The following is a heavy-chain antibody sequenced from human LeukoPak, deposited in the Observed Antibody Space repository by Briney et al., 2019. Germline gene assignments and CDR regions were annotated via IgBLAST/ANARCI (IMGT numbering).Heavy chain of an antibody. CDR3: AREEPRDDFWSGLWGHYFDY. CDR2: IYYSGST. CDR1: GGSISSSSYY. Sequence: SETLSLTCTVSGGSISSSSYYWGWIRQPPGKGLEWIGGIYYSGSTYYNPSLKSRVTISVDTSKNQFSLKLSSVTAADTAVYYCAREEPRDDFWSGLWGHYFDYWGQGTLVTVSS. J-gene: IGHJ4*02. V-gene: IGHV4-39*07. D-gene: IGHD3-3*01.